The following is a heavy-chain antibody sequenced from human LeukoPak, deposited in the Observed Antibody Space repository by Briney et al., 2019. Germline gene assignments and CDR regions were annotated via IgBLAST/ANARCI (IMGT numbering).Heavy chain of an antibody. CDR2: INTDGSST. Sequence: PGGSLRLSCAASGFTFSNFWMHWVRQAPGKGLVWVSHINTDGSSTAYADSVKGRFTISRDNSKNTLDLQMNSLRAEDTAVYYCARDSYGMDVWGQGTTVTVSS. V-gene: IGHV3-74*01. CDR1: GFTFSNFW. CDR3: ARDSYGMDV. J-gene: IGHJ6*02.